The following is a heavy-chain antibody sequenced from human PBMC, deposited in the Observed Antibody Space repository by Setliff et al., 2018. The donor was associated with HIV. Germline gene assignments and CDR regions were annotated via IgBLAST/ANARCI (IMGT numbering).Heavy chain of an antibody. J-gene: IGHJ5*02. CDR3: ARVKSIKTTLVRLWPRFDL. Sequence: PSETLSLTCAVYTESLTRYDWAWIRQSPEKGLEWIGEIDDSGSIIYSPSLQSRVTMSVDTSKNQFSLKVRSLTAADTGLYYCARVKSIKTTLVRLWPRFDLWGQGIQVTVSS. V-gene: IGHV4-34*01. CDR1: TESLTRYD. CDR2: IDDSGSI. D-gene: IGHD3-10*01.